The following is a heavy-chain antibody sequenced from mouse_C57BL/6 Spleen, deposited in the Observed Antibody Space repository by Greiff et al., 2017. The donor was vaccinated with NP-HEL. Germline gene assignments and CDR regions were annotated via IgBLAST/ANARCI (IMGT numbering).Heavy chain of an antibody. CDR2: IYPGSGGT. Sequence: QVQLLQSGAELVRPGTSVKVSCKASGYAFTTYLIEWVKQRPGQGLSWIGVIYPGSGGTNYNEKFKGKATLTADQSSSTAYMQLSSLTSEDSAVYFCARNSFMDYWGQGTSVTVSS. CDR1: GYAFTTYL. CDR3: ARNSFMDY. J-gene: IGHJ4*01. V-gene: IGHV1-54*01.